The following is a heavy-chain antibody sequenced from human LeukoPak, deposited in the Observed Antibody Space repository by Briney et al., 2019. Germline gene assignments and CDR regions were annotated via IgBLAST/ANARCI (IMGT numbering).Heavy chain of an antibody. J-gene: IGHJ4*02. CDR3: AKDHDVVVVAATPTIDY. V-gene: IGHV3-23*01. D-gene: IGHD2-15*01. CDR2: ISGSGGST. Sequence: QAGRSLRLSCAASGFTFSSYAMSWVRQAPGKGLEWVSAISGSGGSTYYADSVKGRFTISRDNSKNTLYLQMNSLRAEDTAVYYCAKDHDVVVVAATPTIDYWGQGTLVTVSS. CDR1: GFTFSSYA.